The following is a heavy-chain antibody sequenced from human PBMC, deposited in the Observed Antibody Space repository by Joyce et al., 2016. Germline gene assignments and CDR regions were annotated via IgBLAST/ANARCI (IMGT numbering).Heavy chain of an antibody. J-gene: IGHJ4*02. CDR3: ARNYYDDLTTYYRGYFDY. Sequence: EVQLLDSGGGLVKPGGSRRLAFAASGFTFSNYAMTWVRQAPGKGQEWVSTISGTGHDTYHADSVKCRFTISRDYSKNTVYLQMNSLRAEDTAVYYCARNYYDDLTTYYRGYFDYWGQGSLVTVSS. CDR1: GFTFSNYA. CDR2: ISGTGHDT. V-gene: IGHV3-23*01. D-gene: IGHD3-9*01.